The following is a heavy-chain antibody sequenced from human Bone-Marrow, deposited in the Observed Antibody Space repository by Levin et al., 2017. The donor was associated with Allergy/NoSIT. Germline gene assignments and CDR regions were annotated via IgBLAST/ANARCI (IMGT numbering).Heavy chain of an antibody. Sequence: SQTLSLPCAVSGGSIRSSNWWSWVRQPPGKGLEWIGEIYRSGSTTYNPSLKSRVTISVDKSKNQFSLKLSSVTAADTAVFYCARTATVTLSYYYFYMDVWGKGTTVTVSS. V-gene: IGHV4-4*02. CDR2: IYRSGST. J-gene: IGHJ6*03. CDR1: GGSIRSSNW. CDR3: ARTATVTLSYYYFYMDV. D-gene: IGHD4-17*01.